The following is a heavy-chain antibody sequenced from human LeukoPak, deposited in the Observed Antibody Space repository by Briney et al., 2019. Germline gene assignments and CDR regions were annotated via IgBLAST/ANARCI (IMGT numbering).Heavy chain of an antibody. CDR3: ARGPYYYYYMDV. J-gene: IGHJ6*03. V-gene: IGHV1-2*02. CDR1: GYTFTGYY. Sequence: ASVTVSCKASGYTFTGYYMHWVRQAPGQGLEWMGWINPNSGGTNYAQKFQGRVTMTRDTSISTAYMELSRLRSDDTAVYYCARGPYYYYYMDVWGKGTTVTVSS. CDR2: INPNSGGT.